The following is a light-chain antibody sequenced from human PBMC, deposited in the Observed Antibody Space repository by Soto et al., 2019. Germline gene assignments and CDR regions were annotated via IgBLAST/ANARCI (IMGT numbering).Light chain of an antibody. CDR2: EVS. CDR3: SSYTSSSTLYV. CDR1: SSDVGGYSY. V-gene: IGLV2-14*01. J-gene: IGLJ1*01. Sequence: QSALTQPASVSGSPGQSITISCTGTSSDVGGYSYVSWYQQHPGKAPKLMIYEVSNRPSGVSNRFSGSKSGNTASLTISGLQAEDEADYYCSSYTSSSTLYVFGTGTKVTAL.